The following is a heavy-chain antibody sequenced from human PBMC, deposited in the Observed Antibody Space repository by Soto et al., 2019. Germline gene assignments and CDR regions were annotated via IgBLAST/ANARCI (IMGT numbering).Heavy chain of an antibody. CDR3: VRTTAVAGAPEFDY. V-gene: IGHV3-30-3*01. D-gene: IGHD6-19*01. J-gene: IGHJ4*02. Sequence: SLRLSCAVSVLTFSSFSMHGVRQAPGKGLEWVAVISYDVTKRDYADSVKGRFTISRDNSKNTLYLQMNSLRPEDTAVYFCVRTTAVAGAPEFDYWGQGTLVTVSS. CDR2: ISYDVTKR. CDR1: VLTFSSFS.